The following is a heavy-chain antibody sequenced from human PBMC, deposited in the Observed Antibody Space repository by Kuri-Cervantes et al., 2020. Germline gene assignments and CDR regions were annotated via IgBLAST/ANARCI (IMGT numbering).Heavy chain of an antibody. CDR1: GFIFSSCS. V-gene: IGHV3-30*04. CDR2: ISYDGSNT. CDR3: ARDRPADY. J-gene: IGHJ4*02. Sequence: GESLKISCAVSGFIFSSCSMHWVRQAPGKGLEWVALISYDGSNTLYADSVRGRFTISRDNSKNTLYLQMNSLRAEDTAVYYCARDRPADYWGQGTLVTVSS. D-gene: IGHD6-6*01.